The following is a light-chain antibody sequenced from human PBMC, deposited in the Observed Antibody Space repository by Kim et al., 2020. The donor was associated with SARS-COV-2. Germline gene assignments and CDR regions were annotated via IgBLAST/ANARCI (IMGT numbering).Light chain of an antibody. V-gene: IGLV1-51*01. CDR1: SSNIGNNY. CDR3: ASWESSLSAGV. J-gene: IGLJ1*01. CDR2: GSI. Sequence: GHKVPISSSGNSSNIGNNYVSWCLQLLRTAPKLLSYGSIYRPAGIPDRFSGSKSGTSATLGIAGLQTGDEADYYCASWESSLSAGVFGTGTKVTVL.